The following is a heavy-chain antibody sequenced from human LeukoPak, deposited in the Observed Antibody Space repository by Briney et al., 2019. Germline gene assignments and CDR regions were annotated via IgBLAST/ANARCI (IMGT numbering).Heavy chain of an antibody. D-gene: IGHD6-19*01. Sequence: GGSLRLSCAASGFTFSSYSMNWVRQAPGKGLEWVSYISSSSSTIYYADSVKGRFTISRDNAKNSLHLQMNSLRAEDTAVYYCARADSSGWYYFDYWGQGTLVTVSS. V-gene: IGHV3-48*01. CDR1: GFTFSSYS. CDR3: ARADSSGWYYFDY. CDR2: ISSSSSTI. J-gene: IGHJ4*02.